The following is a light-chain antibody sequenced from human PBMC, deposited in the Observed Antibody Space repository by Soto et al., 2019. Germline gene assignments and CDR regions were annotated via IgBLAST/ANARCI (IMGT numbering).Light chain of an antibody. J-gene: IGKJ2*01. V-gene: IGKV3-20*01. CDR2: GAS. CDR1: QSLDSTY. Sequence: EVVLTQSPGTLSLSPGERATLSCRASQSLDSTYLAWYQQKPGQSPRLVIYGASRRATGIPDRFSGSGSGTDFTLTIGRLEPEDSAMYYCQRSGSAPPYIFGAGTRLDIK. CDR3: QRSGSAPPYI.